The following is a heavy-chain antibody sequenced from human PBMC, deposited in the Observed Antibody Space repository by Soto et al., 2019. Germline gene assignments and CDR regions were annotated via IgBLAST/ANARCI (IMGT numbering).Heavy chain of an antibody. J-gene: IGHJ4*01. Sequence: GGSLKISCQVPGYTFTISWIGWVRQMPGTGLEWMGIIYPSDSDTRYSPTFQGQVTISADPSINTAYLQWDSLKASDTAIYYCARPANTFADYFGLWG. CDR1: GYTFTISW. CDR3: ARPANTFADYFGL. D-gene: IGHD3-3*01. V-gene: IGHV5-51*01. CDR2: IYPSDSDT.